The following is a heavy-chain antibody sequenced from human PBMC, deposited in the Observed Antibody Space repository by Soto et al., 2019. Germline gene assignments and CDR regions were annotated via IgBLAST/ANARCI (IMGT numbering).Heavy chain of an antibody. CDR2: ISYDGSNK. CDR1: GFTFSSYG. V-gene: IGHV3-30*18. CDR3: AKEGVIVATIGHYFDY. D-gene: IGHD5-12*01. J-gene: IGHJ4*02. Sequence: QVQLVESGGGVVQPGRSLRLSCAASGFTFSSYGMHWVRQAPGKGLEWVAVISYDGSNKYYADSVKGRFTISRDNSKNTLYLQMNSLRAEDTAVYYCAKEGVIVATIGHYFDYWGQGTLVTVSS.